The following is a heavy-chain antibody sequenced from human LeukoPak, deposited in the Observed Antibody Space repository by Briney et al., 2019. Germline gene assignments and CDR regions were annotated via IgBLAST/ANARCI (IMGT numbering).Heavy chain of an antibody. D-gene: IGHD4-17*01. Sequence: GGSLRLSWAASGFSFNDYGINWVRRAPGKGLEWLSHTNSNGAVISYADSVMGRFTVSRDTAKSSLYLQMNGLRVEDTAIYFCARDPDGDYDFDYWGQGTLVTVSS. J-gene: IGHJ4*02. CDR1: GFSFNDYG. V-gene: IGHV3-48*01. CDR3: ARDPDGDYDFDY. CDR2: TNSNGAVI.